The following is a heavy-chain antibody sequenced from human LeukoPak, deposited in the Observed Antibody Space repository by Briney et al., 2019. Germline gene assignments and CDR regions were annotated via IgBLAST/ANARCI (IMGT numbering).Heavy chain of an antibody. CDR3: ARVGEDYGGGWYVFLGPQQINWFDP. Sequence: ASVKVSCKASGYTFTSYGITWVRQAPGQGLEWMGWISAYNGNTNYAQKLQGRVTMTTDTSTSTAYMELRSLRSDDTAVYYCARVGEDYGGGWYVFLGPQQINWFDPWGQATLVTVSS. CDR2: ISAYNGNT. V-gene: IGHV1-18*01. CDR1: GYTFTSYG. D-gene: IGHD6-19*01. J-gene: IGHJ5*02.